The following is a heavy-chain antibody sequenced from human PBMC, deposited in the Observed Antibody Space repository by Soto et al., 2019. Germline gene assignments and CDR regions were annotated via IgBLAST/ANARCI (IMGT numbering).Heavy chain of an antibody. V-gene: IGHV4-39*01. CDR1: GGYISGSTSY. J-gene: IGHJ4*02. CDR3: ARQRTSVVTQAYFDV. Sequence: PSETLSLTCTVSGGYISGSTSYWGWIRQPPGKGLEWIGSIYYSGSTYNNPSLRSRVSMSIDTSKDQFSLKLKSVTAADTALYFCARQRTSVVTQAYFDVWGPGSLVTVSS. D-gene: IGHD2-21*02. CDR2: IYYSGST.